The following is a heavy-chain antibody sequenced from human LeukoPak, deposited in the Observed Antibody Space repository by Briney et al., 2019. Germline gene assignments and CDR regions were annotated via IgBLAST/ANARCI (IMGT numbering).Heavy chain of an antibody. V-gene: IGHV3-21*01. CDR3: ARVAVDSSGYWTYYFDY. Sequence: PGGSLRLSCAASGFTFSSYSMNWVRQAPGKGLEWVSSISSSSSYIYYADSVKGRFTISRDNSKNTLYLQMNSLRAEDTAVYYCARVAVDSSGYWTYYFDYWGQGTLVTVSS. CDR1: GFTFSSYS. J-gene: IGHJ4*02. CDR2: ISSSSSYI. D-gene: IGHD3-22*01.